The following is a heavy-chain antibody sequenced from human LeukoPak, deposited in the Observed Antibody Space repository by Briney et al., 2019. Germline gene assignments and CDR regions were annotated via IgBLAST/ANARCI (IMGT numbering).Heavy chain of an antibody. D-gene: IGHD2-2*01. J-gene: IGHJ3*02. CDR1: GYTFTGYY. CDR2: INPNSGGT. CDR3: ASYCSSTSCSLGALDI. V-gene: IGHV1-2*02. Sequence: AAVKVSCKASGYTFTGYYMHWGRQAPGQGLEWMGWINPNSGGTNYAQKFQGRVTMTRDTSISTAYMELSRLRSDDTAVYYCASYCSSTSCSLGALDIWGQGTMVTVSS.